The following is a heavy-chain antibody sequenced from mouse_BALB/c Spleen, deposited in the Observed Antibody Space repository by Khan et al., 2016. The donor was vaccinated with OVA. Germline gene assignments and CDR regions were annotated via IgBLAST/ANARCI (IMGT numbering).Heavy chain of an antibody. J-gene: IGHJ1*01. CDR3: ARETSYWYFDV. CDR2: INTYTGEP. Sequence: QIQLVQSGPELKKPGETVKISCKASGYTFTNYRMNWMKQAPGKGLKWMGWINTYTGEPTYADDFKGRFAFSLETSASTAYLQINSLKNEDRATDFCARETSYWYFDVWGAGTTVTVSS. V-gene: IGHV9-1*02. CDR1: GYTFTNYR. D-gene: IGHD1-3*01.